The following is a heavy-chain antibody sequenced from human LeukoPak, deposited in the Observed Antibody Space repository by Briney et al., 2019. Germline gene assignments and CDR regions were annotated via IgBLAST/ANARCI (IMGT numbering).Heavy chain of an antibody. D-gene: IGHD2-15*01. CDR2: IYTSGST. CDR3: ARGYSGGSCYLGSPLDY. J-gene: IGHJ4*02. CDR1: GGSISSGSYY. Sequence: SQTLSLTCTVSGGSISSGSYYWSWIRQPAGKGLEWIGRIYTSGSTNYNPSLKSRVTISVDTSKNQFSLKLSSVTAADTAVYYCARGYSGGSCYLGSPLDYWGQGTLVTVSS. V-gene: IGHV4-61*02.